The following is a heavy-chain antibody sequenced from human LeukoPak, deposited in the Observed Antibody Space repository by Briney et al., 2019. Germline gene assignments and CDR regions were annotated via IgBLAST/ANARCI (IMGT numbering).Heavy chain of an antibody. Sequence: SETLSLTCTVSGGSISSGGYYWSWIRQHPGKGLEWIGYIYYSGSTYYNPSLKSRVTISVDTSKNQFSLKLSSVTAADTAVYYCARPMGYGSGSYYSYFDYWGQGTLVTVSS. CDR2: IYYSGST. V-gene: IGHV4-31*03. J-gene: IGHJ4*02. CDR3: ARPMGYGSGSYYSYFDY. D-gene: IGHD3-10*01. CDR1: GGSISSGGYY.